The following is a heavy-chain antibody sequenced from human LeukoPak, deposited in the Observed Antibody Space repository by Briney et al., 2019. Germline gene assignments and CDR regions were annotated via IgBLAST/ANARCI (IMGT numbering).Heavy chain of an antibody. Sequence: GGSLRLSCAASGFTSSSYWMHWVRQAPGKGLVWVSRINSDGSSTTYADSVKGRFTISRDNAKNTLYLQMNSPRAEDTAVYYCARDLGAGNDAFDIWGQGTMVTVSS. CDR3: ARDLGAGNDAFDI. CDR2: INSDGSST. V-gene: IGHV3-74*01. D-gene: IGHD4/OR15-4a*01. J-gene: IGHJ3*02. CDR1: GFTSSSYW.